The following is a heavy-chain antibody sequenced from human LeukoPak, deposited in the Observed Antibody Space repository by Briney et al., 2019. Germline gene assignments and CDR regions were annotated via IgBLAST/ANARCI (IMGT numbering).Heavy chain of an antibody. D-gene: IGHD3-22*01. Sequence: SETLSLTCSVPAGSISSSYYHWAWIRQPPGKGLEWIGNIYYTGSTYYNPSLKSRVTISIDRSENQFSLKMSSVTAAGTAVYYCARLWAYDSSGHYPLDYWGQGSLVTVSS. J-gene: IGHJ4*02. CDR3: ARLWAYDSSGHYPLDY. V-gene: IGHV4-39*01. CDR1: AGSISSSYYH. CDR2: IYYTGST.